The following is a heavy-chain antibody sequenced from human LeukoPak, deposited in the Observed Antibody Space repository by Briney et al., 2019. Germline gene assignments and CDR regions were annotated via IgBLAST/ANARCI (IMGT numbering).Heavy chain of an antibody. CDR1: GYSFTTYW. CDR3: ARLVQGYCSGGSCYYFDY. CDR2: LYPGDSDP. D-gene: IGHD2-15*01. J-gene: IGHJ4*02. Sequence: GESLRISCKGSGYSFTTYWISWVRQVPGGGLEWMGILYPGDSDPRYSPSFQSQVTFSADNSISTAYLQWSSLKASDTAMYYCARLVQGYCSGGSCYYFDYWGQGTLVTVSS. V-gene: IGHV5-51*01.